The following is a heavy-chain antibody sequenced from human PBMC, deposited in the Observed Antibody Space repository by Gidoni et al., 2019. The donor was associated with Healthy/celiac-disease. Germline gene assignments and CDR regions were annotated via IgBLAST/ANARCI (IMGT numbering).Heavy chain of an antibody. CDR3: ARLRSGYYPDY. J-gene: IGHJ4*02. CDR1: GFTVSSNY. D-gene: IGHD3-22*01. CDR2: IYSGGST. V-gene: IGHV3-66*01. Sequence: EVQLVESGGGLVQPGGSLRLSCAASGFTVSSNYMSWVRQAPGKGLEWVSVIYSGGSTYYADSVKGRFTISRDNSKNTLYLQMNSLRAEDTAVYYCARLRSGYYPDYWGQGTLVTVSS.